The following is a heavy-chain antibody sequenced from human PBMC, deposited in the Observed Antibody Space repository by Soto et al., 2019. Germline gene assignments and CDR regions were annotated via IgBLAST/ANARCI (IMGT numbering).Heavy chain of an antibody. CDR3: ARDAGQQLVRSYFDY. D-gene: IGHD6-13*01. Sequence: QPGGSLRLSCAASGFTFSSYGMHWVRQAPGKGLEWVAVIWYDGSNKYYADSVKGRFIISRDNSKNTLYLQMNSLRAEDTAVYYCARDAGQQLVRSYFDYWGQGTLVTVSS. V-gene: IGHV3-33*01. CDR1: GFTFSSYG. J-gene: IGHJ4*02. CDR2: IWYDGSNK.